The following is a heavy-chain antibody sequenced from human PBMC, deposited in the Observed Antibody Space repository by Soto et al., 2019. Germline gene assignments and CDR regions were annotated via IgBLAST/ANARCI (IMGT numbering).Heavy chain of an antibody. CDR1: GFTFSNAW. Sequence: EVQLVESGGGLVKPGGSLRLSCAASGFTFSNAWMSWVRQAPGKGLEWVGRIKSKTDGGTTDYAAPVKGRFTISRDDSKNTLYLQMNSLKTVDTAVYYCTTDSPSYYYDSSGYYTSAFDYWGQGTLVTVSS. V-gene: IGHV3-15*01. J-gene: IGHJ4*02. CDR2: IKSKTDGGTT. CDR3: TTDSPSYYYDSSGYYTSAFDY. D-gene: IGHD3-22*01.